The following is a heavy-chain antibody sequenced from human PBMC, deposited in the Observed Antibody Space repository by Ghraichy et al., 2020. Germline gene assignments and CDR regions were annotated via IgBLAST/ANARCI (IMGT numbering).Heavy chain of an antibody. CDR3: ARSLGYCSSTSCPPYYYYMDV. J-gene: IGHJ6*03. V-gene: IGHV4-4*02. CDR2: IYHSGST. Sequence: SETLSLTCAVSGGSISSSNWWSWVRQPPGKGLEWIGEIYHSGSTNYNPSLKSRVTISVDKSKNQFSLKLSSVTAADTAVYYCARSLGYCSSTSCPPYYYYMDVWGKGTTVTVSS. CDR1: GGSISSSNW. D-gene: IGHD2-2*01.